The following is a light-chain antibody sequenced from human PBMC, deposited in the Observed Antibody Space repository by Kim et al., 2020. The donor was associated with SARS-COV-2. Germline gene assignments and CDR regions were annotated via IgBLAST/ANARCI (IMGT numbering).Light chain of an antibody. J-gene: IGKJ2*01. CDR1: QGISKY. Sequence: SASGGDRFNITCQASQGISKYLNWFQQTPGKAPEIVIYDVSNLEGGVPSRFSGSRSGTGFTFTIDSLQPEDLGTYFCQQYASVPYTFGQGTKLEI. V-gene: IGKV1-33*01. CDR2: DVS. CDR3: QQYASVPYT.